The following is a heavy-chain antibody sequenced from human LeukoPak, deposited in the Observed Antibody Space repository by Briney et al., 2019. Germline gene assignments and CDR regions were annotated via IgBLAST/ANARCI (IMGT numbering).Heavy chain of an antibody. J-gene: IGHJ5*02. CDR1: GYTFTSYA. Sequence: GASVKVSCKASGYTFTSYAMNWVRQAPGQGLEWMGWINTNTGNPTYAQGFTGRFVFSLDTSVSTAYLQISSLKAEDTAVYYCAREDDSSGYHLGGIDPWGQGTLVTVSS. CDR3: AREDDSSGYHLGGIDP. D-gene: IGHD3-22*01. V-gene: IGHV7-4-1*02. CDR2: INTNTGNP.